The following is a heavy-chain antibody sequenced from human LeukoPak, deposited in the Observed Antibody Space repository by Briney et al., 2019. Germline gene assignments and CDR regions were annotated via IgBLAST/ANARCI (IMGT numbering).Heavy chain of an antibody. J-gene: IGHJ4*02. CDR2: ISGSGGST. D-gene: IGHD4-17*01. CDR1: GFTFSSYA. CDR3: AKDVRYDYGDYDGYYFDY. Sequence: GGSLRLSCAASGFTFSSYAMSWVRQAPGKGLEWVSAISGSGGSTYYADSVKGRFTISRDNSKNTLYLQMNSLRAEDTAVYYCAKDVRYDYGDYDGYYFDYWGQGTLVTVSS. V-gene: IGHV3-23*01.